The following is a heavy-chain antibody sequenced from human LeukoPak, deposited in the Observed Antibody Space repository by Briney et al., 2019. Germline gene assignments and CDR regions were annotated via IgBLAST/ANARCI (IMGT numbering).Heavy chain of an antibody. J-gene: IGHJ4*02. CDR3: AREVDSSGWYRVFGY. D-gene: IGHD6-19*01. V-gene: IGHV4-39*01. Sequence: SETLSLTCTVSGGSISSSSCYWGWIRQPPGKGLEWIGSIYYSGSTYYNPSLKSRVTISVDTSKNQFSLKLSSVTAADTAVYYCAREVDSSGWYRVFGYWGQGILVTVSS. CDR1: GGSISSSSCY. CDR2: IYYSGST.